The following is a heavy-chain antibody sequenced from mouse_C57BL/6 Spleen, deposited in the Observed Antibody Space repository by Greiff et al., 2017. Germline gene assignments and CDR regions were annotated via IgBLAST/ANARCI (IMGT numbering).Heavy chain of an antibody. CDR3: AREGVVADWYFDV. CDR2: ISSGSSTI. V-gene: IGHV5-17*01. CDR1: GFTFSDYG. Sequence: DVMLVESGGGLVKPGGSLKLSCAASGFTFSDYGMHWVRQAPEKGLEWVAYISSGSSTIYYADTVKGRFTISRDNAKNTLFLQMTSLRSEDTAMYYCAREGVVADWYFDVWGTGTTVTVSS. D-gene: IGHD1-1*01. J-gene: IGHJ1*03.